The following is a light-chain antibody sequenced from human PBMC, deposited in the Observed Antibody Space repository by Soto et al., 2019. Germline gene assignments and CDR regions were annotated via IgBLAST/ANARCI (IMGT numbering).Light chain of an antibody. V-gene: IGKV3D-7*01. Sequence: ELVLTQSPGTLSLSPGERATLSCRASQSVNSDYLGWFQQKPGQAPRLLIYGASTRATGIPARFSGIGSGTDGTITISSLQPEDGEVYDGQQDYNLPGTFGQGTKVDIK. CDR3: QQDYNLPGT. J-gene: IGKJ1*01. CDR2: GAS. CDR1: QSVNSDY.